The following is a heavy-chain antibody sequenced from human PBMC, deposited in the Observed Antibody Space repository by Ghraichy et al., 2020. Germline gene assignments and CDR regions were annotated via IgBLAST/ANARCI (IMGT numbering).Heavy chain of an antibody. CDR2: IYDSGSI. Sequence: SQTLSLTCTVSGGSISSYYWSWIRQAPGKGLEWIGHIYDSGSISYNPSLKSRVTLSVDTSKNQFSLKLSSVTAADPAVYYCARRLGGLSYYYCMDVWGQGTTVTVSS. CDR3: ARRLGGLSYYYCMDV. CDR1: GGSISSYY. J-gene: IGHJ6*02. D-gene: IGHD3-16*01. V-gene: IGHV4-59*08.